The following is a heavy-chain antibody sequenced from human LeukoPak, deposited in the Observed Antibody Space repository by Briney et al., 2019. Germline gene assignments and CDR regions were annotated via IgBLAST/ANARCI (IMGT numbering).Heavy chain of an antibody. V-gene: IGHV3-21*01. D-gene: IGHD4-17*01. CDR2: ISSSSSYI. CDR1: GFTFSSYS. CDR3: ARTIYGDYGNWFDP. J-gene: IGHJ5*02. Sequence: GGSLRLSCAASGFTFSSYSMDWVRQAPGKGLEWVSSISSSSSYIYYADSVKGRFTISRDNAKNSLYLQMNSLRAEDTAVYYCARTIYGDYGNWFDPWGQGTLVTVSS.